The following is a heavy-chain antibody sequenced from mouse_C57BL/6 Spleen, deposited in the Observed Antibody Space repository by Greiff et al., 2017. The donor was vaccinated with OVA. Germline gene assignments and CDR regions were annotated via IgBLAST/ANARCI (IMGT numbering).Heavy chain of an antibody. Sequence: VQRVESGAELARPGASVKLSCKASGYTFTSYGISWVKQRTGQGLEWIGEIYPRSGNTYYNEKFKGKATLTADKSSSTAYMELRSLTSEDSAVYFCARLDYGSSYYFDYWGQGTTLTVSS. CDR2: IYPRSGNT. J-gene: IGHJ2*01. D-gene: IGHD1-1*01. CDR1: GYTFTSYG. V-gene: IGHV1-81*01. CDR3: ARLDYGSSYYFDY.